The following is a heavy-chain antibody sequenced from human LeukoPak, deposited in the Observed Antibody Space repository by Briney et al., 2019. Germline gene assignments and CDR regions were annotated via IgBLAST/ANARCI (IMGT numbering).Heavy chain of an antibody. CDR3: AKGRGYSGYDPRYYFDY. V-gene: IGHV3-23*01. Sequence: PGGSLRLSCAASGFTFSSYAMSWVRQAPGKGLEWVSAISGSGGSTYYADSVEGRFTISRDNSKNTLYLQMNSLRAEDTAVYYCAKGRGYSGYDPRYYFDYWGQGTLVTVSS. D-gene: IGHD5-12*01. CDR2: ISGSGGST. J-gene: IGHJ4*02. CDR1: GFTFSSYA.